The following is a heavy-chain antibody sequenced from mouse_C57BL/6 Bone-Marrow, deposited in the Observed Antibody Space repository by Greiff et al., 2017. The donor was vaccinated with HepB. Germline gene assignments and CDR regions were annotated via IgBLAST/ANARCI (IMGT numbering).Heavy chain of an antibody. J-gene: IGHJ2*01. V-gene: IGHV1-22*01. CDR3: NFYGNLDY. CDR1: GYTFTDYN. Sequence: EVQLVESGPELVKPGASVKMSCKASGYTFTDYNMHWVKQSHGKSLEWIGYIYPNNGGTSYNQKFKGKATLTVNKSSSTAYMELRSLTSEDSAVYYCNFYGNLDYWGQGTTLTVSS. CDR2: IYPNNGGT. D-gene: IGHD2-1*01.